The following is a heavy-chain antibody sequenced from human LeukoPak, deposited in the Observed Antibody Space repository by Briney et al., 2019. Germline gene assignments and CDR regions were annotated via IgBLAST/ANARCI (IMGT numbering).Heavy chain of an antibody. D-gene: IGHD3-16*01. CDR1: SESFSDYY. CDR3: ARGPPPGATAYGVVDY. CDR2: INHSRST. V-gene: IGHV4-34*01. J-gene: IGHJ4*02. Sequence: SETLSLTCAVYSESFSDYYWTWIRRPPGKGLEWIGEINHSRSTNYNPSLKSRVTMSIDTSKNQFSLTLSSVTAADTAVYYCARGPPPGATAYGVVDYWGQGTLVTVSS.